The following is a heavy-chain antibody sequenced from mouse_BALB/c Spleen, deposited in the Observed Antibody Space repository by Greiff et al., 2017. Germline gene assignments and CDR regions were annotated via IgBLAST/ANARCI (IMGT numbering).Heavy chain of an antibody. D-gene: IGHD2-1*01. V-gene: IGHV1-82*01. CDR2: IYPGDGDT. J-gene: IGHJ3*01. Sequence: VLLVESGPELVKPGASVKLSCKASGYAFSSSWMNWVKQRPGQGLEWIGRIYPGDGDTNYNGKFKGKATLTADKSSSTAYMQLSSLTSVDSAVYFCARGDYGNLASLAYWGQGTLVTVSA. CDR1: GYAFSSSW. CDR3: ARGDYGNLASLAY.